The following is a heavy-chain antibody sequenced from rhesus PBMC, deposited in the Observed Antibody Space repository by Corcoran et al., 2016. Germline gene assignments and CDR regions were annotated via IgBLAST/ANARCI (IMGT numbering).Heavy chain of an antibody. J-gene: IGHJ4*01. Sequence: QVQLQESGPGVVKPSETLSLTCAVSGYSISSGYDWSWSRQPPGKGLEWIGYIYGSSGSTNYNPSLKNRVTISKDTSKNQFSLKLSSVTAADTAVYYCARDRTTVGYFDYWGQGVLVTVSS. CDR2: IYGSSGST. CDR3: ARDRTTVGYFDY. V-gene: IGHV4-76*01. CDR1: GYSISSGYD. D-gene: IGHD4-29*01.